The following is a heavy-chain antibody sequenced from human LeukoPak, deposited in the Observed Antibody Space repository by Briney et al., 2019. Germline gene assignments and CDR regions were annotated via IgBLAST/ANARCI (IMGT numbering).Heavy chain of an antibody. CDR3: AKARGLRGSYRLFEY. CDR1: GFTFSDHA. CDR2: VSGSSRSR. J-gene: IGHJ4*02. D-gene: IGHD3-16*01. V-gene: IGHV3-23*01. Sequence: PGGSLRLSCSASGFTFSDHAMSWVRQASGRGPEGVATVSGSSRSRYYTASVRGRFTISRDTSKNTVYLEMNSLSAEDTAVYYCAKARGLRGSYRLFEYWGPGTLVTVSS.